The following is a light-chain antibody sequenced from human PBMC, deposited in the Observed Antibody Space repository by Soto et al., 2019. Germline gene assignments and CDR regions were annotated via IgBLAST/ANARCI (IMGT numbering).Light chain of an antibody. J-gene: IGLJ3*02. CDR2: LEGSGSY. CDR1: SGHSSYI. CDR3: EAWDSRGV. Sequence: QSVLTQSSSASASLGPSVTLTCTLSSGHSSYIIAWHQQQPGKAPRYLMKLEGSGSYNKGSGVPDRFSGSSSGADRDLTIYNLQFEDEADYYCEAWDSRGVFGGGTKLTVL. V-gene: IGLV4-60*02.